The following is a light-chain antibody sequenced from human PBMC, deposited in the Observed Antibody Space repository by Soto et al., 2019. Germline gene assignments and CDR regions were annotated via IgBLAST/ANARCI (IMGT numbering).Light chain of an antibody. CDR1: QSITTF. V-gene: IGKV1-39*01. J-gene: IGKJ2*01. CDR2: TAS. CDR3: QQSYSTPYT. Sequence: DIQMTQSPSSLSASVGDRVTITCRASQSITTFLNWYQQKPGEAPKLLIFTASTLQSGVPSRFSGSGSGTDFTLTISGLQPADFASYFCQQSYSTPYTFGQGTKVEI.